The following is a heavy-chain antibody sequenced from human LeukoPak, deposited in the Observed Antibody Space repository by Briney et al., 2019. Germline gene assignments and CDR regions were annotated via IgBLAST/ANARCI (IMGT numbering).Heavy chain of an antibody. CDR2: IYYSGST. D-gene: IGHD4-17*01. J-gene: IGHJ4*02. V-gene: IGHV4-59*08. CDR3: ARQSRDGDYIAKLFDY. Sequence: TSETLSLTCTVSGGSISSYYWSWIRQPPGKGLEWIGYIYYSGSTSYNPSLKSRVTISIDTSKNQFSLKLSSVTAADTAVYYCARQSRDGDYIAKLFDYWGQGTLVTVSS. CDR1: GGSISSYY.